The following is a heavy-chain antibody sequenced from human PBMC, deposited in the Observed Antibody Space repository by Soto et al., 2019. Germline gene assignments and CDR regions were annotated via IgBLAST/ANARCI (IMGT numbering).Heavy chain of an antibody. V-gene: IGHV3-11*01. CDR3: ARDAGSGDHDSGYHYAFDY. D-gene: IGHD3-22*01. CDR1: GFTFSVYY. CDR2: FSNSGSTM. J-gene: IGHJ4*02. Sequence: SLRLSCAASGFTFSVYYMSWIRQDPGEGPGWVSYFSNSGSTMFYADSVKGRFTISRDNAKNSVYLHMHSLRAEDTAVYYCARDAGSGDHDSGYHYAFDYWGQGTLVTVSS.